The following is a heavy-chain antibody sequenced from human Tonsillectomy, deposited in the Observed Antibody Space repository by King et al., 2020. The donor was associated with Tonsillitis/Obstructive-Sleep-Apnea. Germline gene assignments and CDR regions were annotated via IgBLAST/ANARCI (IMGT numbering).Heavy chain of an antibody. J-gene: IGHJ3*02. D-gene: IGHD5-18*01. CDR2: MSSGGGTI. CDR3: AREGGCGYSFGAFDI. V-gene: IGHV3-48*03. Sequence: VQLVESGGGLVQPGGSLRLSCTASGFTFNIYEMNWVRQAPGKGLEWVSYMSSGGGTIYYADSVKGRFTISRDNAKNSLYLQMNSLRADDTAVYYCAREGGCGYSFGAFDIWGQGAMVTVSS. CDR1: GFTFNIYE.